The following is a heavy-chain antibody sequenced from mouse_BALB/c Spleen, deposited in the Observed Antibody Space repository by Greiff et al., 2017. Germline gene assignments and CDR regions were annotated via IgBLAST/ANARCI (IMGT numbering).Heavy chain of an antibody. D-gene: IGHD1-1*01. J-gene: IGHJ4*01. CDR1: GFTFSSYG. CDR2: ISSGGSYT. CDR3: ARPYGSSPLYAMDY. Sequence: DVMLVESGGDLVKPGGSLKLSCAASGFTFSSYGMSWVRQTPDKRLEWVATISSGGSYTYYPDSVKGRFTISRDNAKNTLYLQMSSLKSEDTAMYYCARPYGSSPLYAMDYWGQGTSVTVSS. V-gene: IGHV5-6*02.